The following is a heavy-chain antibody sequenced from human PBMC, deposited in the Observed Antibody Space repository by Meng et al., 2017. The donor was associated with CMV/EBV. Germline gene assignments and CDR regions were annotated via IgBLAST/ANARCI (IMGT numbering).Heavy chain of an antibody. J-gene: IGHJ4*02. D-gene: IGHD3-22*01. Sequence: ASGFTFSRSGLDWGHQAPGKYLESLSAITTTANLTYYADSVKDSFTISRDNSKNTLYLQMGSLRAEDMAVYYCAREPYDSSGYYYDYWGQGTLVTVSS. CDR2: ITTTANLT. CDR1: GFTFSRSG. CDR3: AREPYDSSGYYYDY. V-gene: IGHV3-64*02.